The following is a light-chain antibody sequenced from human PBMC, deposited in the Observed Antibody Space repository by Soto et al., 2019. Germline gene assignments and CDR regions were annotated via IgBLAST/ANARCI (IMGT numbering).Light chain of an antibody. CDR2: KAS. V-gene: IGKV1-5*03. J-gene: IGKJ1*01. CDR3: QQYSGYSRT. Sequence: DIQMTQSPSTLSASVGDRVTITCRASQSISSWLAWYQQKPGKAPNLLIYKASSLESGVPSRFSGSGSGTEFTLTITSLQPDDFATYYCQQYSGYSRTFGQGTKVE. CDR1: QSISSW.